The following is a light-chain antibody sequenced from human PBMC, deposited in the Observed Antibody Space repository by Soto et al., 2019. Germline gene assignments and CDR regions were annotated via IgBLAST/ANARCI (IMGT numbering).Light chain of an antibody. CDR1: QNINSRY. CDR2: GTS. CDR3: QQFGSSPGFT. J-gene: IGKJ3*01. Sequence: EIVLTQSPGTLSLSPGERATLSCRASQNINSRYLAWYQQKPGQAPSLLIYGTSSRATGIPDRFSGSGSGTDFTLTISRPEPEDFAVYYCQQFGSSPGFTFGPGTKVDIK. V-gene: IGKV3-20*01.